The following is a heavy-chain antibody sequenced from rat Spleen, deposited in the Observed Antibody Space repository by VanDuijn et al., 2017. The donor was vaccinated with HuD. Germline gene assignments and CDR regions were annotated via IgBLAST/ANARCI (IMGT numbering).Heavy chain of an antibody. J-gene: IGHJ1*01. Sequence: EVQLVESGGGLVQPGRSLKLSCAASGFTFSNFDMAWVRQAPKKGLEWVASISYEGSSTYYGDSVKGRFTISRDNAKSTLYLQMNSLRSEDTATYYFARHNNWYFDFWGPGTMVTVSS. D-gene: IGHD1-10*01. CDR2: ISYEGSST. V-gene: IGHV5-22*01. CDR1: GFTFSNFD. CDR3: ARHNNWYFDF.